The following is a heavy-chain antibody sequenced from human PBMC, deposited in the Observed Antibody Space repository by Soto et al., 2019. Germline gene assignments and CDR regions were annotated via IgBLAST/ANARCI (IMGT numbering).Heavy chain of an antibody. D-gene: IGHD3-10*01. Sequence: QVQLQESGPGLVKPSQTLSLTCTVSGGSISSGGYYWSWIRQHPGKGLEWIGYIYYSGSTYYNPSLKSRVTLSVDTSKNQCSLKLSSVTAADTAVYYCARDYGSGDYYYGMDVWGQGTTVTVSS. CDR1: GGSISSGGYY. CDR2: IYYSGST. J-gene: IGHJ6*02. V-gene: IGHV4-31*03. CDR3: ARDYGSGDYYYGMDV.